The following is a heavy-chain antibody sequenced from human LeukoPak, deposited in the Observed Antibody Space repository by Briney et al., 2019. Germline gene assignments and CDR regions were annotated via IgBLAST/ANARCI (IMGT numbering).Heavy chain of an antibody. D-gene: IGHD3-22*01. CDR1: GGSISSGDYY. CDR3: ARQSHYDSRIDP. Sequence: SETLSLTCTVSGGSISSGDYYWSWIRQPPGKGLEWIAYMYYSGSTYYNPSLKSRVTMSADTSKNQLSLKLSSVTAADTAVYYCARQSHYDSRIDPCGQGILVTVSS. J-gene: IGHJ5*02. V-gene: IGHV4-30-4*01. CDR2: MYYSGST.